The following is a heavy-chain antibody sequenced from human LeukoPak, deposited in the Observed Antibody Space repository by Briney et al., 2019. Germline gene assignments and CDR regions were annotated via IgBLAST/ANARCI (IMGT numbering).Heavy chain of an antibody. CDR3: ARLPDVSGWPFDY. D-gene: IGHD6-19*01. CDR1: DDSISRDF. V-gene: IGHV4-59*01. CDR2: IRYSGRT. Sequence: SETLSLTCTASDDSISRDFWTWIRQPPGKGLELIGYIRYSGRTEYNPSLTSRVTITIQTYKNQFSLKLTSVTATDTAICYGARLPDVSGWPFDYWGQRILVTASS. J-gene: IGHJ4*02.